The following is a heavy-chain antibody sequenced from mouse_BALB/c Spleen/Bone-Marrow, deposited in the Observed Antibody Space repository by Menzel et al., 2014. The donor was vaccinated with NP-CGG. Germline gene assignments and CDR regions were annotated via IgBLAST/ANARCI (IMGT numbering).Heavy chain of an antibody. CDR2: ISRGGSYT. V-gene: IGHV5-9-3*01. CDR1: GFTFSSYA. J-gene: IGHJ2*01. CDR3: ARGNYGYGNYFDY. D-gene: IGHD1-2*01. Sequence: EVQLVESGGGLVKPGGSLKLSCAASGFTFSSYAMSWVRQTPEKRLEWVATISRGGSYTYYPDSVKGRFTISRDNAKNTLYLQMSSLRSEDTAMYYCARGNYGYGNYFDYWGQGTTLTVSS.